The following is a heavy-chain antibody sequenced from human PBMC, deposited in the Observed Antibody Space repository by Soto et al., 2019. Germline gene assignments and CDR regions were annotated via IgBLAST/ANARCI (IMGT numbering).Heavy chain of an antibody. CDR1: GGSISSYY. CDR2: IYYSGST. CDR3: ARDLWGYCGTDCYPLDV. D-gene: IGHD2-21*02. Sequence: SETLSLTCTVSGGSISSYYWSWIRQPPGKGLEWIGYIYYSGSTNYNPSLKSRVTISVDTSKNQFSLKLNSVTAADTAVYYCARDLWGYCGTDCYPLDVWGQGTTVTVSS. J-gene: IGHJ6*02. V-gene: IGHV4-59*01.